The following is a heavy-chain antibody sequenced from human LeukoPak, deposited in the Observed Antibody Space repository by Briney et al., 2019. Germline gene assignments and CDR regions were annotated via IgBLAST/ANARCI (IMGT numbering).Heavy chain of an antibody. V-gene: IGHV4-39*01. CDR3: ARPLRGAAAGPDFDY. Sequence: SETLSLTCTVSGGSISSSSYYWGWIRQTPGKGLEWIGSIYYSGSTYYNPSLKSRVTISVDTSKNQFSLKLSSVTAADTAVYYCARPLRGAAAGPDFDYWGQGTLVTVSS. D-gene: IGHD6-13*01. J-gene: IGHJ4*02. CDR1: GGSISSSSYY. CDR2: IYYSGST.